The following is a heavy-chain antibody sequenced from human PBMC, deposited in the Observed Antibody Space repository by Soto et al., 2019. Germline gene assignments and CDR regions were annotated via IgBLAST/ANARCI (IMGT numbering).Heavy chain of an antibody. D-gene: IGHD6-13*01. CDR2: IVVGTGST. J-gene: IGHJ6*02. CDR3: ARGVAAAGYYYYGMDV. V-gene: IGHV1-58*01. Sequence: GASVKVSCKASGITFRRTAVQWMRQARGQRLEWIGRIVVGTGSTTYAQIVQERIAITRDMSTNTAYMELSGLRPEDTAVYYCARGVAAAGYYYYGMDVWGQGTTVTVSS. CDR1: GITFRRTA.